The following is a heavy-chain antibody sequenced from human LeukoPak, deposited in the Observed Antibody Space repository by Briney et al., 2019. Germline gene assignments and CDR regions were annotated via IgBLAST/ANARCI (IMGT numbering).Heavy chain of an antibody. CDR3: ARDGVGTYDY. Sequence: ASVKVSCKASAYTFTSYGISWVRQAPGQGLEWMGRIDTYNSNTNYAQKFQGRVTMTTDTSTSTAYMELRSLRSDDTAVYYCARDGVGTYDYWGQGTLVTVSS. D-gene: IGHD1-26*01. J-gene: IGHJ4*02. CDR1: AYTFTSYG. V-gene: IGHV1-18*01. CDR2: IDTYNSNT.